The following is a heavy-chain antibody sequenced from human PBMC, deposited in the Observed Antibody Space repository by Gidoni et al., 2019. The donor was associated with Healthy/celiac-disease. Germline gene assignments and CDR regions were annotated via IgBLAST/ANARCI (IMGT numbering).Heavy chain of an antibody. CDR1: GYSFTSYW. CDR3: ARRYSGYDLSDGSHWFDP. V-gene: IGHV5-51*03. CDR2: IYPGDSDT. J-gene: IGHJ5*02. Sequence: EVQLVQSGAEVKKPGESLKISCKGSGYSFTSYWIGWVRQMPGKGLEWMGIIYPGDSDTRYSPSFQGQVTISADKSISTAYLQWSSLKASDTAMYYCARRYSGYDLSDGSHWFDPWGQGTLVTVSS. D-gene: IGHD5-12*01.